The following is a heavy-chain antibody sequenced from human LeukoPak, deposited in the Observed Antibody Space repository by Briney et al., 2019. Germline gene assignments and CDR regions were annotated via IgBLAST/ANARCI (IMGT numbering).Heavy chain of an antibody. V-gene: IGHV3-30*02. CDR3: AREKERLGGSEAFDM. J-gene: IGHJ3*02. Sequence: GGSLRLSCAASGFTFSSYGMHWVRQAPGKGLEWVAFIRNDGSNKYYADSAKGRFTISRDNAKNTLYLQMNSLRAEDTAVYYCAREKERLGGSEAFDMWGQGTMVTVSS. CDR1: GFTFSSYG. D-gene: IGHD3-16*01. CDR2: IRNDGSNK.